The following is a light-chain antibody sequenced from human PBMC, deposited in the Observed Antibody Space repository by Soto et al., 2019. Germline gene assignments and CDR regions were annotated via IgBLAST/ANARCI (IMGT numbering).Light chain of an antibody. CDR1: QGISTY. CDR2: AAS. V-gene: IGKV1-27*01. J-gene: IGKJ3*01. CDR3: QKYDSLPLT. Sequence: IQMTQSPSSLSASVGDRVTIPCRASQGISTYLAWYQQKPGKVPKLLIYAASTLQSGVPSRFSGSGSGTDFTLTISSLQPEDVATYYCQKYDSLPLTFGPGTKVDI.